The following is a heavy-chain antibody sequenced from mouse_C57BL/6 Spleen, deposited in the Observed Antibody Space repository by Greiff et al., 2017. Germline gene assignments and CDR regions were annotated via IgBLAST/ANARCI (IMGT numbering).Heavy chain of an antibody. J-gene: IGHJ1*03. CDR1: DSEVFPIAY. CDR3: ARVVATGDWYFEV. Sequence: VQLQQSGSELRSPGSSVKLSCKDFDSEVFPIAYMSWVRQKPGHGFEWIGGILPSIGRTIYGEKFEDKATLDADTLSNSAYLGLNRRTSEDAAIYYCARVVATGDWYFEVWGTGTTVTVSS. D-gene: IGHD1-1*01. V-gene: IGHV15-2*01. CDR2: ILPSIGRT.